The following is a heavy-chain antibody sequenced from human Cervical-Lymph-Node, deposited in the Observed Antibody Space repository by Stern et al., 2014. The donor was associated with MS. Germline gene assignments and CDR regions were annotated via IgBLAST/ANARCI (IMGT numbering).Heavy chain of an antibody. CDR3: ARDDLGGAFDY. V-gene: IGHV1-18*04. J-gene: IGHJ4*02. CDR1: GYTFTDYG. CDR2: IRCYNGNT. Sequence: VHLVESGPELKKPGASVKVSCKASGYTFTDYGIHWVRQAPAQGLEWMAWIRCYNGNTNYAQKFQGRVTLTADTSTDTVYMEMRSLTFDDTAVYYCARDDLGGAFDYWGQGALVTVSS.